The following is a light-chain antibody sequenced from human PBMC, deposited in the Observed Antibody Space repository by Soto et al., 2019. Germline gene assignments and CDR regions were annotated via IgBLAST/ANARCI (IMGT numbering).Light chain of an antibody. J-gene: IGKJ5*01. CDR3: QHLNSYPIS. Sequence: DIQFTQSPSFLSASVGERVTITCRASQGISSYLVWYQQKPGKAPKLLIYAASTLQSGVPSRFSGSGSGTEFTLTISSLQPEDFATYFCQHLNSYPISFGQGTRLEIK. V-gene: IGKV1-9*01. CDR2: AAS. CDR1: QGISSY.